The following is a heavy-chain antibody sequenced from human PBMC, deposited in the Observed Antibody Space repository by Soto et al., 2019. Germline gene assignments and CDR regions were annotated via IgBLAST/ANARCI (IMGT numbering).Heavy chain of an antibody. J-gene: IGHJ3*02. V-gene: IGHV3-30*18. D-gene: IGHD1-7*01. CDR1: GVTSIRYG. Sequence: GRPRRLPCTAAGVTSIRYGMHRVRQAPVKGLEWVAVISYDGSNKYYADSVKGRFTISRDNSKNTLYLQMNSLRAEDTAVYYCAKEVRLELDYDAFDIWGQGTMVTVSS. CDR3: AKEVRLELDYDAFDI. CDR2: ISYDGSNK.